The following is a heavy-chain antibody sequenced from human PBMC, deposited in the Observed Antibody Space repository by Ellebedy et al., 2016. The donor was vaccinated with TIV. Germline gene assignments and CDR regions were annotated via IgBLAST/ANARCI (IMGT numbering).Heavy chain of an antibody. J-gene: IGHJ4*02. CDR2: ITGSNGNT. CDR3: AREGAFDSGGYYELFDH. Sequence: ASVKVSXXASGYSFSNYTIGWVRQAPGQGLEWMGWITGSNGNTNYAQNLQGRVTVTTDTSTNTAYMELRGLRSDDTAVYYCAREGAFDSGGYYELFDHWGQGTLVTVSS. V-gene: IGHV1-18*01. CDR1: GYSFSNYT. D-gene: IGHD3-22*01.